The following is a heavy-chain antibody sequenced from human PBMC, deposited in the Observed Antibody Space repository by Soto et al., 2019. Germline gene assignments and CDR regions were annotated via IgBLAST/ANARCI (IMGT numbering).Heavy chain of an antibody. V-gene: IGHV6-1*01. D-gene: IGHD2-15*01. CDR1: GDSVSSNSAA. CDR3: ARGLGYCSGGSCFNWFDP. Sequence: KQSQTLSLTCAISGDSVSSNSAAWNWIRQSPSRGLEWLGRTYYRSKWYNDYAVSVKSRITINPDTSKNQFSLQLNSVTPEDTAVYYCARGLGYCSGGSCFNWFDPWGQGTLVTVSS. J-gene: IGHJ5*02. CDR2: TYYRSKWYN.